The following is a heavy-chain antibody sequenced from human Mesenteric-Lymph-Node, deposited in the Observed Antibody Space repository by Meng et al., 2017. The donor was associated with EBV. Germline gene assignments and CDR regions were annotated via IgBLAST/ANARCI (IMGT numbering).Heavy chain of an antibody. CDR1: GGSTSSGGNL. CDR3: FGKQWGEFGCFWR. V-gene: IGHV4-30-2*01. Sequence: QLQLRESGSGLVKPSETLSLTCSISGGSTSSGGNLWSWIRQPPGKALEWIGYIYHSGSTSYNPSLKSRVSMSINRSNNQFPLKLAFLHARGRARYFWFGKQWGEFGCFWRWGRGT. D-gene: IGHD3-16*01. J-gene: IGHJ6*01. CDR2: IYHSGST.